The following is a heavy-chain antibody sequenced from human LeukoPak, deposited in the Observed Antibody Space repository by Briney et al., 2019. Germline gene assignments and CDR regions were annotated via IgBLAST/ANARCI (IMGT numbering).Heavy chain of an antibody. V-gene: IGHV1-69*01. CDR1: GGTFSSYA. D-gene: IGHD2-2*01. CDR3: AWGTGYCSSTSCSSYYFDY. J-gene: IGHJ4*02. CDR2: IIPIFGTA. Sequence: SVKVSCKASGGTFSSYANSWVRQAPGQGLEWMGGIIPIFGTANYAQKFQGRVTITADESTSTAYMELSSLRSEDTAVYYCAWGTGYCSSTSCSSYYFDYWGQGTLVTVSS.